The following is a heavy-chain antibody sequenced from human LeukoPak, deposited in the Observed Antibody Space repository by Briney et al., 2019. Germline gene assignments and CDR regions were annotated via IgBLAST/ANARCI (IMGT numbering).Heavy chain of an antibody. Sequence: GGSLRLSCAASGFTFSSHGMSWARQAPGKGLEWVSAISSTGGNTYYADSVRGRFTISRDQSKNTVYLQMNSLRAEDTAVYYCSKEGSDDYYFDFWGQGTLVTVSS. CDR1: GFTFSSHG. CDR3: SKEGSDDYYFDF. V-gene: IGHV3-23*01. CDR2: ISSTGGNT. J-gene: IGHJ4*02. D-gene: IGHD1-26*01.